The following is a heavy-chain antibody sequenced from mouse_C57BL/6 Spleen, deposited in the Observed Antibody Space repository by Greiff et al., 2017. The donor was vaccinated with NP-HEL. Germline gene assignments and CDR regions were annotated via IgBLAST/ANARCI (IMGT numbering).Heavy chain of an antibody. CDR3: ASHHYYGSRGGFDY. CDR1: GYTFTSYW. D-gene: IGHD1-1*01. J-gene: IGHJ2*01. V-gene: IGHV1-64*01. CDR2: IHPNSGST. Sequence: QVQLQQPGAELVRPGSSVKLSCKASGYTFTSYWMHWVKQRPIQGLEWIGMIHPNSGSTNYNEKFKSKATLTVDKSSSTAYMQRSSLTSEDSAVYYCASHHYYGSRGGFDYWGQGTTLTVSS.